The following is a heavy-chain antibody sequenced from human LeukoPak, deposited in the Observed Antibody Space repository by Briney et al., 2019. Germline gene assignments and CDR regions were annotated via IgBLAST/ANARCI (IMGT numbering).Heavy chain of an antibody. J-gene: IGHJ4*02. CDR1: GGSISSSSYY. Sequence: SETLSLTCTVSGGSISSSSYYWGWIRQPPGKRLEWIGSIYYSGSTYYNPSLKSRVTISVDTSKNQFSLKLSSVTAADTAVYYCARRKNLVGATDYWGQGTLVTVSS. V-gene: IGHV4-39*01. D-gene: IGHD1-26*01. CDR3: ARRKNLVGATDY. CDR2: IYYSGST.